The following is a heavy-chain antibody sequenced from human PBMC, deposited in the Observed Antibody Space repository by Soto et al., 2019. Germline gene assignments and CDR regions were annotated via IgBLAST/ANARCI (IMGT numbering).Heavy chain of an antibody. CDR3: ARANYDILTGYYSPFDY. D-gene: IGHD3-9*01. CDR2: INHSGST. CDR1: GGSFSGYY. J-gene: IGHJ4*02. Sequence: SETLSLTCAVYGGSFSGYYWSWIRQPPGKGLEWIGEINHSGSTNYNPSLKSRVTISVDTSKNQFSLKLSSVTAADTAVYYCARANYDILTGYYSPFDYWGQGTLVTVS. V-gene: IGHV4-34*01.